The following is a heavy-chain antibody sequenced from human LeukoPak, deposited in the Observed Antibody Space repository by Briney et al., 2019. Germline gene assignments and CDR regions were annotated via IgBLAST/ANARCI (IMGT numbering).Heavy chain of an antibody. D-gene: IGHD6-6*01. CDR1: GGSISSSNW. V-gene: IGHV4-4*02. J-gene: IGHJ5*02. Sequence: SGTLSLTCAVSGGSISSSNWWSWVRQPPGKGLEWIGEIYHSGSTNYNPSLKSRVTISEDKSKNQFSLKLSSVTAADTAVYYCARDGTGYSSSSRWFDPWGQGTLVTVSS. CDR3: ARDGTGYSSSSRWFDP. CDR2: IYHSGST.